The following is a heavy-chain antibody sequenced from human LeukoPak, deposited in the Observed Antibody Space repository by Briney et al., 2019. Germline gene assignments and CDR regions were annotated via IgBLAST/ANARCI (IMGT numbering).Heavy chain of an antibody. CDR1: GGSISSSNYY. J-gene: IGHJ4*02. CDR3: ARGSGGYYSGYFDC. V-gene: IGHV4-39*07. D-gene: IGHD3-22*01. CDR2: IYYSGST. Sequence: SETLSLTCTVSGGSISSSNYYWGWIRQPPGKGLEWIGSIYYSGSTFYNPSLKSRVTISVDTSKKQFSLRLTSVTAAETAVYYCARGSGGYYSGYFDCWGQGTLVTVSS.